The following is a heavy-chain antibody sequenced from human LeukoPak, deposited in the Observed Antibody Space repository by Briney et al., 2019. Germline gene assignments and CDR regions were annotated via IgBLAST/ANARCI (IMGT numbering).Heavy chain of an antibody. Sequence: GGSLRLSCAASGFTFSGRWMTWVRQAPGKGLEWVANIKEDGSKKNYVDSVKGRFTISRDNSKNTLYLQMNSLRAEDTAVYYCARARVVRNQQLNYFDYWGQGTLVTVSS. J-gene: IGHJ4*02. CDR2: IKEDGSKK. CDR3: ARARVVRNQQLNYFDY. D-gene: IGHD6-13*01. V-gene: IGHV3-7*01. CDR1: GFTFSGRW.